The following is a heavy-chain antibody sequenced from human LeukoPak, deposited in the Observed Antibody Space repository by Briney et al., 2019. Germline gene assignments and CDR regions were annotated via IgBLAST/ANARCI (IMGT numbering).Heavy chain of an antibody. CDR3: ARDRGDSGWYGENDY. CDR1: GYTLSRYG. Sequence: ASVKVSCKASGYTLSRYGISWVRQAPGQGLEWMGWISPYNGNTNYAQKFQGRVTMTTDTSKTTAYTELRSLRSDDTALYYYARDRGDSGWYGENDYWGQGTLVIVSS. V-gene: IGHV1-18*01. J-gene: IGHJ4*02. CDR2: ISPYNGNT. D-gene: IGHD6-19*01.